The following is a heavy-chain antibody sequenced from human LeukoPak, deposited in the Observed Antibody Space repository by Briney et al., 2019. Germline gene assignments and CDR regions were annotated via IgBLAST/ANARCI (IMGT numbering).Heavy chain of an antibody. J-gene: IGHJ4*02. Sequence: PGGSLRLSCAASGFTFSRYWMHWVRQAPGKGLVWVSRIDEYGTTINYADSVKGRFTISRNNARDTLFLQMNSLRAEGTGVYYCATDLSGRQDYWGQGTLVTVSS. CDR2: IDEYGTTI. V-gene: IGHV3-74*01. CDR3: ATDLSGRQDY. CDR1: GFTFSRYW. D-gene: IGHD5-12*01.